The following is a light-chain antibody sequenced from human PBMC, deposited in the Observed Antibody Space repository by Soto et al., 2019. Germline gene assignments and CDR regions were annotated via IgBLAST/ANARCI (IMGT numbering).Light chain of an antibody. CDR3: SSHTSSSTLYV. V-gene: IGLV2-14*01. CDR1: SSDVGGFNY. Sequence: QSALTQPGSVSGSLGQSITISCTGTSSDVGGFNYVSWYQQHAGKVPKLMIYEVSNRPSGVPSRFSGSKSGNTASLTISGLQADDEADYYCSSHTSSSTLYVFGTGTKVTVL. CDR2: EVS. J-gene: IGLJ1*01.